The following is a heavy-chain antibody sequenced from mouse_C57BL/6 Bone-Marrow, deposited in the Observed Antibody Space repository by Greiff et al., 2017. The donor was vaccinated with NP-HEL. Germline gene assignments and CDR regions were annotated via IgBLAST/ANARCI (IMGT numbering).Heavy chain of an antibody. CDR1: GDTVTNYW. CDR3: ARWGITDHYAMDY. CDR2: IYPGGGYT. J-gene: IGHJ4*01. Sequence: VQLQQSGAELVRPGTSVKMSCKASGDTVTNYWKGWAKKRPGHGLEWIGDIYPGGGYTNYNEKFKGKATLTANKSSSTAYMQFSSLTSEDSAIYYCARWGITDHYAMDYWGQGTSVTVSS. V-gene: IGHV1-63*01. D-gene: IGHD1-3*01.